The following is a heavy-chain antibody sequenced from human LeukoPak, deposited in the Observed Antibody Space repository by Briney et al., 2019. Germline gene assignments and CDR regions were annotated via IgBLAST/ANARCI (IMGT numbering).Heavy chain of an antibody. D-gene: IGHD2-21*01. J-gene: IGHJ3*01. V-gene: IGHV3-30*02. CDR3: ALIGVVIPPDTYDV. CDR2: IRYDGSDS. Sequence: GGSLRLSCSAFGFTFGDYACHWVRQAPGKGLEWLAFIRYDGSDSYYADSVKGRFTISRDNSKKTLYLQMDSLRTEDTAFYYCALIGVVIPPDTYDVWGQGTLVTVSS. CDR1: GFTFGDYA.